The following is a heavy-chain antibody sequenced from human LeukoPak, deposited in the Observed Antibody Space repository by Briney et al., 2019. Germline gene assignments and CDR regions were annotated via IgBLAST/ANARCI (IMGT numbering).Heavy chain of an antibody. V-gene: IGHV1-46*01. Sequence: ASVKVSCKASLYTFTNYGINCVRQAPGQGLEWMGIINPSGGSTSYAQKFQGRVTMTRDMSTSTVYMELSSLRSEDTAVYYCARVELDSSGYLTPFDYWGQGTLVTVSS. CDR2: INPSGGST. J-gene: IGHJ4*02. CDR1: LYTFTNYG. CDR3: ARVELDSSGYLTPFDY. D-gene: IGHD3-22*01.